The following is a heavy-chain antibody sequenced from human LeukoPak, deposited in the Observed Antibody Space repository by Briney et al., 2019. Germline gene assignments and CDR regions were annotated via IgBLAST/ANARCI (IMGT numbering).Heavy chain of an antibody. J-gene: IGHJ3*02. CDR1: GGSISSSGYY. V-gene: IGHV4-39*07. Sequence: SETLSLTCTVSGGSISSSGYYWDWIRQPPGKGLEWIGSIYYSGSTYYNPSLKSRVTISVDTSKNQFSLKLSSVTAADTAVYYCARSGYREGADALDIWGQGTMVTVSS. CDR2: IYYSGST. CDR3: ARSGYREGADALDI. D-gene: IGHD5-18*01.